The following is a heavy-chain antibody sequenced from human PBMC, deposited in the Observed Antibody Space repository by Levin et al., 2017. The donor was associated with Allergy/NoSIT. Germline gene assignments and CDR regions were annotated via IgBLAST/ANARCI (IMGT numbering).Heavy chain of an antibody. Sequence: LSLTCAASGFTFSSYAMHWVRQAPGKGLEWVAVISYDGSNKYYADSVKGRFTISRDNSKNTLYLQMNSLRAEDTAVYYCARGDCSGGSCYLGGFFDYWGQGTLVTVSS. CDR3: ARGDCSGGSCYLGGFFDY. CDR1: GFTFSSYA. V-gene: IGHV3-30-3*01. CDR2: ISYDGSNK. D-gene: IGHD2-15*01. J-gene: IGHJ4*02.